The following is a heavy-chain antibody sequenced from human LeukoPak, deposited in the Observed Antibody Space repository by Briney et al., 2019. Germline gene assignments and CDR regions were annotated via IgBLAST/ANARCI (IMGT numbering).Heavy chain of an antibody. J-gene: IGHJ4*02. Sequence: GGSLRPSCAASGFTFSNYEMNWVRQAPGKGLEWVAYISATGVTIYYADSVRGRFTVSRDNAKNSLYLQMNSLRAEDTALYYCARVVLRTSGYLDNWGQGTLVTVSS. D-gene: IGHD2-2*01. V-gene: IGHV3-48*03. CDR2: ISATGVTI. CDR3: ARVVLRTSGYLDN. CDR1: GFTFSNYE.